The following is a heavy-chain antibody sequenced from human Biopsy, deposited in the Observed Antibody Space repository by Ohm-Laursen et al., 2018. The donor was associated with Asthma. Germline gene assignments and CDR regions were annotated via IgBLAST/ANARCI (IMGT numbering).Heavy chain of an antibody. J-gene: IGHJ6*02. D-gene: IGHD1-26*01. CDR2: IRYDGRKK. V-gene: IGHV3-30*02. CDR3: AKDKVGAANSYQYGMDV. CDR1: GITFSTYG. Sequence: SLRLSCAASGITFSTYGMHWVRQAPGKGLEWVSFIRYDGRKKTYADSVKGRFTISRDNSKNTLYLQMNSLRVEDTAIYFCAKDKVGAANSYQYGMDVWGQGTTVTVSS.